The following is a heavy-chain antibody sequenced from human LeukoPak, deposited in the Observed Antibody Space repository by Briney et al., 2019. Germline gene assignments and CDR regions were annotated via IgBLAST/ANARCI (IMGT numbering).Heavy chain of an antibody. CDR2: IYYSGST. V-gene: IGHV4-59*01. CDR3: ARGSSSSGGVNY. CDR1: GGSISSYY. Sequence: SETLSLTRIVSGGSISSYYWSWIRQPPAKGLAWIGYIYYSGSTNYNPSIKSRVTISVDTSKNQFSLKLSSVTAADTAVYYCARGSSSSGGVNYWGQGALVTVSS. J-gene: IGHJ4*02. D-gene: IGHD6-6*01.